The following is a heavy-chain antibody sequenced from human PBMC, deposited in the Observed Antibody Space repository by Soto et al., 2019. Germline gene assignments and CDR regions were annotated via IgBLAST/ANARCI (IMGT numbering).Heavy chain of an antibody. CDR1: GGSISSSGYS. CDR3: ARVGPWVPYYYDSSPYTFENWFDP. J-gene: IGHJ5*02. CDR2: IFHSGIS. D-gene: IGHD3-22*01. Sequence: SETLSLTCAVSGGSISSSGYSWSWIRQPPGKGLEWIGYIFHSGISYYNPSLKSRVTISVDRSKNQISLRLSSVTAADTAVYYCARVGPWVPYYYDSSPYTFENWFDPWGQGTLVTVSS. V-gene: IGHV4-30-2*01.